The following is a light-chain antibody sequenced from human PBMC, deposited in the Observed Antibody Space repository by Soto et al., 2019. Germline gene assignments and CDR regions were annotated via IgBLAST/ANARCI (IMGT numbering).Light chain of an antibody. CDR2: LVS. J-gene: IGKJ1*01. CDR1: ESLLHRNGNTL. V-gene: IGKV2-28*01. CDR3: MQGLQTPRT. Sequence: ILLTQSPLSLTVTPGESASISCTSSESLLHRNGNTLLDWYLQKPGQSPQLLIYLVSRRASGVPDRFSGGGSGSDFTLTISRVEAEDVGVYYCMQGLQTPRTFGQVTKV.